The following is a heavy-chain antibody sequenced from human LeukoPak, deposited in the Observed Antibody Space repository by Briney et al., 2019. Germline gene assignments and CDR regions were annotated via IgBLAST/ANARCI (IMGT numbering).Heavy chain of an antibody. Sequence: QVQLVESGGGVVQPGRSLRLSCAASGFTFSSYAMHWVRQAPGKGLEWVAVISYDGSNKYYADSVKGRFTISRDNSKNTLYLQMNSLRAEDTAVYYCARGVTWIQLWEIDYWGQGTLVTVPS. V-gene: IGHV3-30-3*01. CDR3: ARGVTWIQLWEIDY. D-gene: IGHD5-18*01. J-gene: IGHJ4*02. CDR1: GFTFSSYA. CDR2: ISYDGSNK.